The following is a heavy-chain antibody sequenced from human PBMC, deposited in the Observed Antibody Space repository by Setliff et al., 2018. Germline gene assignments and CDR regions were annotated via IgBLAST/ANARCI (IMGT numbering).Heavy chain of an antibody. J-gene: IGHJ4*02. D-gene: IGHD5-18*01. CDR1: GYTFTSYY. Sequence: ASVKVSCKASGYTFTSYYINWVRQATGQGLEWMGWMNPNSGNTGDAQKFQGRVTMTRNTSISTAYMELSSLRVEAPAVYCCARRVGAVAIQLPDYWGRGTLVTAPQ. V-gene: IGHV1-8*02. CDR3: ARRVGAVAIQLPDY. CDR2: MNPNSGNT.